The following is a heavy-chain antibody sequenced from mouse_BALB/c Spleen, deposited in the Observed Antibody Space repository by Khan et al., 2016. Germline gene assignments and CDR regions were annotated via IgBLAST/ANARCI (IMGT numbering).Heavy chain of an antibody. CDR3: ARSRGSSLDY. V-gene: IGHV7-3*02. CDR1: GFTFTDYY. CDR2: IRNKANGYTT. Sequence: EVELVESGGGLVQPGGSLRLSCATSGFTFTDYYMSWVRQPPGKALEWLGFIRNKANGYTTEYSASVKGRFTISRDNSQSILYLQMNTLRAEDTATYYCARSRGSSLDYWGQGTTLTVSS. J-gene: IGHJ2*01. D-gene: IGHD1-1*01.